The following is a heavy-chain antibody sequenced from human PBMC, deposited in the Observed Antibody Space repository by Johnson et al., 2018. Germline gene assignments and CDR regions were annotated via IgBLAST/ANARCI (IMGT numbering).Heavy chain of an antibody. D-gene: IGHD3-9*01. J-gene: IGHJ6*02. Sequence: VQLVQSGGGLVQPGGSLRLSCAASGFTFSSYDMHWVRQDTGKGLEWVSAIGTAGDTYYPGSVKGRFTISRDNSRNTLYLQMNRLRPEETAVYYCAKDLYYDILTGPNGMDVWGQGTTVTVSS. V-gene: IGHV3-13*01. CDR3: AKDLYYDILTGPNGMDV. CDR1: GFTFSSYD. CDR2: IGTAGDT.